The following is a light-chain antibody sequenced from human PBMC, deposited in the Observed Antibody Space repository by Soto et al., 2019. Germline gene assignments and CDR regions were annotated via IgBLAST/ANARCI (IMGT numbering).Light chain of an antibody. V-gene: IGLV2-14*01. J-gene: IGLJ1*01. CDR1: SSDVGGYNY. CDR2: DVT. CDR3: ISYTVSRSYV. Sequence: QSALTQPASVSGSPGQSITISCTGTSSDVGGYNYVSWYQQYPGKAPKLMIYDVTNRPSGVSNRFSGSKSGNTASLTISGLQADDEADYYCISYTVSRSYVFGTGTKVTVL.